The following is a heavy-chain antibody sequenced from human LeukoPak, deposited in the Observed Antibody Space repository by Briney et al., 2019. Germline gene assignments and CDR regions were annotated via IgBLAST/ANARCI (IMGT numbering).Heavy chain of an antibody. J-gene: IGHJ6*03. Sequence: GASVKVSCKASGGTFSSYAISWVRQAPGQGLEWMGGIIPIFGTANYAQKFQGRVTITADESTSTAYMELSSLRSEDTAVYYCARGGSIRNHYYYMDVWGKGTTVTISS. CDR1: GGTFSSYA. D-gene: IGHD1-14*01. CDR2: IIPIFGTA. V-gene: IGHV1-69*13. CDR3: ARGGSIRNHYYYMDV.